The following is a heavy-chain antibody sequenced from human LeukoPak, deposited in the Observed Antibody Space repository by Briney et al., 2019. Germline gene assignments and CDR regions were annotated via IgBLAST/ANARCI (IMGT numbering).Heavy chain of an antibody. CDR3: ARDPLGRSSGWYDY. Sequence: SVKVSCKASGGTFSSYAISWVRQAPGQGLEWMGRIIPILGIANYAQKFQGRVTITADKSTSTAYMELSSLRSEDTAVYYCARDPLGRSSGWYDYWGQGTLVTVSS. CDR2: IIPILGIA. CDR1: GGTFSSYA. V-gene: IGHV1-69*04. D-gene: IGHD6-19*01. J-gene: IGHJ4*02.